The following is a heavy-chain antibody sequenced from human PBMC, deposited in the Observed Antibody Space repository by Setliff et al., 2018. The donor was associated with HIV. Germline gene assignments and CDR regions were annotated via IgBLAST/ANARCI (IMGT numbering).Heavy chain of an antibody. V-gene: IGHV4-59*01. CDR3: ARAGSYGWDY. Sequence: KTSETLSLTCTVSGGSISSFYWTWIRQPPGKGLEWIGYIYYSGSTNYNPSLKSRLTISVDTSKNQVSLKLSSVTAAATAVYYCARAGSYGWDYWGQGTLVTVSS. CDR2: IYYSGST. D-gene: IGHD5-18*01. J-gene: IGHJ4*02. CDR1: GGSISSFY.